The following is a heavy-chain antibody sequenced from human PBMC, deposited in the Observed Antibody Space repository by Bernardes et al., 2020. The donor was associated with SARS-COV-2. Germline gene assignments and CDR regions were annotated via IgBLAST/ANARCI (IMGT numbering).Heavy chain of an antibody. CDR3: ARAGKMATIIHY. Sequence: ASLKVSCKASGYTFTSYDINWVRQATGQGLEWMGWMNPNSGNTGYAQKFQGRVTMTRNTSISTAYMELSSLRSEDTAVYYCARAGKMATIIHYWGQGTLVTVSS. CDR2: MNPNSGNT. J-gene: IGHJ4*02. CDR1: GYTFTSYD. D-gene: IGHD5-12*01. V-gene: IGHV1-8*01.